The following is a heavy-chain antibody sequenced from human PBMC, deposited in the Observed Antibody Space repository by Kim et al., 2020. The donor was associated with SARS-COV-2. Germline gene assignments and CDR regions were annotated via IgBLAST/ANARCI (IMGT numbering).Heavy chain of an antibody. CDR1: GGSIISGGYY. D-gene: IGHD3-10*01. V-gene: IGHV4-31*03. CDR2: TYYSGST. Sequence: SETLSLTCTVSGGSIISGGYYWSWIRQHPGKGLEWIGYTYYSGSTYYNPSLKSRVTISVDTSKNQSSLKLSSVTAADTAVYYCARGDITMVRGVIITWFDPWGQGTLVTVSS. CDR3: ARGDITMVRGVIITWFDP. J-gene: IGHJ5*02.